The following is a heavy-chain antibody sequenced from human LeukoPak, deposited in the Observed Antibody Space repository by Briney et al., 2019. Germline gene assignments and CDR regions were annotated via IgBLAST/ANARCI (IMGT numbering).Heavy chain of an antibody. CDR2: IYPGDSDT. CDR3: AKHTAAAGPIDS. Sequence: GESLKISCKGSGYSFTSYWIGWVRQTPGKGLEWMGIIYPGDSDTRYSPSFQGQVTISADKSINTAYLQWSSLEASDTATYYCAKHTAAAGPIDSWGQGTLVTVSS. V-gene: IGHV5-51*01. J-gene: IGHJ4*02. D-gene: IGHD6-13*01. CDR1: GYSFTSYW.